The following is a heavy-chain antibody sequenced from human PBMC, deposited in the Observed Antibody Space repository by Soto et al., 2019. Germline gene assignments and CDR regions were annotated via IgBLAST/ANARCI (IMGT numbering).Heavy chain of an antibody. Sequence: QVQLVQSGAEVKKPGSSVKVSCKASGGTFSSYAISWVRQAPGQGLEWMGGIIPIFGTANYAQKFQGRVTITADESTSTAYMERDSLRSEDTAVYYWARGGGQWLIFDYWGQGTLGTVSS. V-gene: IGHV1-69*12. J-gene: IGHJ4*02. D-gene: IGHD6-19*01. CDR2: IIPIFGTA. CDR1: GGTFSSYA. CDR3: ARGGGQWLIFDY.